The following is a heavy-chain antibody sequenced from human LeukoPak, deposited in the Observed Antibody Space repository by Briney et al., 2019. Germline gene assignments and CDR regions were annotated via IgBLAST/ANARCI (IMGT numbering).Heavy chain of an antibody. CDR3: ARDAGYVRFDF. J-gene: IGHJ4*02. CDR1: GFTFSTYT. Sequence: GGSLRLSCAASGFTFSTYTMHWVRQAPGKGLEYVSSISGNGGSREYANSVKGRSTISRDNSRNTLYLQMGSLRAEDMAVYYCARDAGYVRFDFWGQGTLATVSS. CDR2: ISGNGGSR. D-gene: IGHD5-18*01. V-gene: IGHV3-64*01.